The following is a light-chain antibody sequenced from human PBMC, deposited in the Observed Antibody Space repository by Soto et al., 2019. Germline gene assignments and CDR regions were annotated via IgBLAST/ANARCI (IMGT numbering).Light chain of an antibody. J-gene: IGLJ1*01. CDR3: CLYVGASTYV. V-gene: IGLV2-23*01. CDR2: EGH. CDR1: SGYVGTYSL. Sequence: QSVLAQPASVSGSPGQSITISCTGASGYVGTYSLVSWYQQHPGKAPKVGRYEGHKRPSGVPDRFSGSTSVNKGSLTISGLQTDDEADYYCCLYVGASTYVFGTGTKVTVL.